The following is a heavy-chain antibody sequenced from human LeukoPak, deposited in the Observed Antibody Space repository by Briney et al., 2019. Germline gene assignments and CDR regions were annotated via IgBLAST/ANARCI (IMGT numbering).Heavy chain of an antibody. CDR3: ARDRWELTPAKGWFDS. J-gene: IGHJ5*01. Sequence: SETLSLTCAVSGDSMTNYWGRIRQPAGQGLEWIGHIYVSGRTNYNPSFKSRVSMSIDTSKKQFSLNLTSVSAADTAVYFCARDRWELTPAKGWFDSWGQGTLVTVSS. D-gene: IGHD1-26*01. CDR2: IYVSGRT. V-gene: IGHV4-4*07. CDR1: GDSMTNY.